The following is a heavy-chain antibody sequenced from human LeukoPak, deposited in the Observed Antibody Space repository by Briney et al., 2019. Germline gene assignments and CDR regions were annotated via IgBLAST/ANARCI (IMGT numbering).Heavy chain of an antibody. CDR1: GGSISSGGYS. V-gene: IGHV4-30-2*01. D-gene: IGHD2-2*02. J-gene: IGHJ3*02. CDR2: IYHSGST. CDR3: ARDVVVVPAAIRHDAFDI. Sequence: KTSETLSLTCAVSGGSISSGGYSWSWIRQPPGKGLEWIGYIYHSGSTYYNPSLKSRVTMSVDTSKNQFSLKLSSVTAADTAVYYCARDVVVVPAAIRHDAFDIWGQGTMVTVSS.